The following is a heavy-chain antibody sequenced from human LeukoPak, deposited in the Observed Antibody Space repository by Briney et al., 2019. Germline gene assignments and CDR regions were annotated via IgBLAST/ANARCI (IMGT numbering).Heavy chain of an antibody. CDR3: ARLIVGAVDH. CDR2: IKQDGSEK. CDR1: TFTFSSYW. D-gene: IGHD1-26*01. V-gene: IGHV3-7*01. J-gene: IGHJ4*02. Sequence: PGGSLRLSCAASTFTFSSYWMSWVRQAPGKGLEWVANIKQDGSEKYYVDSVKGRFTISRDNAKNSLYLQMNSLRAEDTAAYYCARLIVGAVDHWGQGTLVTVSS.